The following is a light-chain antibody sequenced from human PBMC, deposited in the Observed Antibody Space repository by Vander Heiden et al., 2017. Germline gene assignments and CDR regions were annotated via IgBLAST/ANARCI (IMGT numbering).Light chain of an antibody. CDR2: GAS. CDR3: QQYYDGPPYT. Sequence: EMVMTQSPATLSVSPGERATLSCRASQSISSNLAWYQQKPGQAPRLLIYGASTRATGIPARFSGSGSGTEFTLTISSLQSEDFAVYYCQQYYDGPPYTFGQGTKVEIK. V-gene: IGKV3-15*01. J-gene: IGKJ2*01. CDR1: QSISSN.